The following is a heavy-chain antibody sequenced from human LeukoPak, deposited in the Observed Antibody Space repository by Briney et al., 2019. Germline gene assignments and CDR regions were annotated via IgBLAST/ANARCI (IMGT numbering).Heavy chain of an antibody. J-gene: IGHJ4*02. Sequence: GGSLRLSCAASEFTFRTYSMIWARQTAGTGLEWISYISSGGGVTHYAESVKGRFSISRDNSNNTLYLQMTSLRAEDTAVYYCAKRGEESTGWCYDYWGQGILVTVSS. CDR1: EFTFRTYS. CDR2: ISSGGGVT. D-gene: IGHD6-19*01. V-gene: IGHV3-23*01. CDR3: AKRGEESTGWCYDY.